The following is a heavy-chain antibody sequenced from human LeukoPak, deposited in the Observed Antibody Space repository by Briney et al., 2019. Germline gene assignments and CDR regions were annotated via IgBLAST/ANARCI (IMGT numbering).Heavy chain of an antibody. CDR1: GFTFSSYR. CDR2: IRQHGSEK. V-gene: IGHV3-7*04. CDR3: ARGAGPDAFDI. Sequence: PGGSLRLSCAASGFTFSSYRMSWVRQAPGKGLEWVANIRQHGSEKYYVDSVKGRFIISRDNANNSLYLQMNSLRAEDTAVYYCARGAGPDAFDIWGQGTMVTVSS. J-gene: IGHJ3*02.